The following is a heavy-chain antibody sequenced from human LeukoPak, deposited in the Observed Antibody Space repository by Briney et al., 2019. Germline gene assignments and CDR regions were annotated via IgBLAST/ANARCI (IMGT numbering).Heavy chain of an antibody. Sequence: SQTLSLTCTVSGGSISSGGYYWSWIRQHPGKGLEWIGYIYYSGSTYYNPPLKSRVTISVDTSKNQFSLKLSSVTAADTAVYYCARAIAVAGSRFDPWGQGTLVTVSS. D-gene: IGHD6-19*01. CDR2: IYYSGST. V-gene: IGHV4-31*03. J-gene: IGHJ5*02. CDR1: GGSISSGGYY. CDR3: ARAIAVAGSRFDP.